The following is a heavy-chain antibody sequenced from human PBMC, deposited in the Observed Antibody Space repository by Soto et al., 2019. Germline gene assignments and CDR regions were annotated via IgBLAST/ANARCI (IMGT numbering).Heavy chain of an antibody. Sequence: EVQLVESGGGLAQPGGSLRLSCAASGFTLSSHWMHWVRQAPGKGLVWVSRINRDGSTINYDDSVRGRYTISRDNAKNTLSXXMXXXXXXXXXXXXXXXXXXXXXXXXXXXRAAFDMWGQGTMVTVSS. CDR2: INRDGSTI. V-gene: IGHV3-74*01. CDR1: GFTLSSHW. CDR3: XXXXXXXXXXXXXXRAAFDM. J-gene: IGHJ3*02.